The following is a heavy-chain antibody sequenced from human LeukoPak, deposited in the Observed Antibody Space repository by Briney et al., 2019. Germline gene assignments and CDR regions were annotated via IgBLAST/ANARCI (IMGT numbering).Heavy chain of an antibody. CDR3: SRESGPYCPFGH. D-gene: IGHD1-26*01. Sequence: PSGTLSLTCGVSGGSITTTNFWSWVRPPPGGGLEWIGEISLRGRTQYNPSLKSRVNISIDGSKNHLYLSLASVTAADTAVYYCSRESGPYCPFGHWGQGTLVAVTS. J-gene: IGHJ5*02. V-gene: IGHV4-4*02. CDR2: ISLRGRT. CDR1: GGSITTTNF.